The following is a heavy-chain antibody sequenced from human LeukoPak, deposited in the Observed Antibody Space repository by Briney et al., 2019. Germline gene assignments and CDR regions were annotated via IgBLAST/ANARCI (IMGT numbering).Heavy chain of an antibody. Sequence: SVKVSCKASGGTFSSYTISWVRQAPGQGLEWTGRIIPILGIANYAQKFQGRVTITADKSTSTAYMELSSLRSEDTAGYYCASRIYCSSTSWYTEFDYWGQGTLVTVSS. CDR3: ASRIYCSSTSWYTEFDY. V-gene: IGHV1-69*02. CDR1: GGTFSSYT. J-gene: IGHJ4*02. CDR2: IIPILGIA. D-gene: IGHD2-2*02.